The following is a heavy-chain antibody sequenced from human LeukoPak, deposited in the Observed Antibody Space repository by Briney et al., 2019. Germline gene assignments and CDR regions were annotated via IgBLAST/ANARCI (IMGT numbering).Heavy chain of an antibody. Sequence: GGSLRLSCAASGFTFSSYAMNWFRQAPGKGLDWVAVMSHDGSNKYSADSVKGRFTISRDNSRNTLYLHMNSLRAEDTAVYYCARERGATGYLDAFDIWGQGTMVTVSS. V-gene: IGHV3-30-3*01. J-gene: IGHJ3*02. CDR1: GFTFSSYA. CDR3: ARERGATGYLDAFDI. D-gene: IGHD3-9*01. CDR2: MSHDGSNK.